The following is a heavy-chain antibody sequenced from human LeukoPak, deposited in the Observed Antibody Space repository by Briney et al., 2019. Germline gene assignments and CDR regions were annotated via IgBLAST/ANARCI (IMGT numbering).Heavy chain of an antibody. CDR1: GFTFSSYS. CDR3: AIPSLLWFVDY. Sequence: GGSLRLSCAASGFTFSSYSMNWVRQAPGKGLEWVSSISSSSSYIYYADSVKGRFTISRVNAKNSLYLQMNSLRADDTAVYYCAIPSLLWFVDYWGQGTLVTVSS. V-gene: IGHV3-21*01. CDR2: ISSSSSYI. J-gene: IGHJ4*02. D-gene: IGHD3-10*01.